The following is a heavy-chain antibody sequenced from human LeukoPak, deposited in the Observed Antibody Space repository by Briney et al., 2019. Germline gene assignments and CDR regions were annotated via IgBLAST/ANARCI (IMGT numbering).Heavy chain of an antibody. CDR2: INHSGST. CDR1: GGSSSGYY. CDR3: ARGQLNTMVRGVPLGY. Sequence: ASETLSLTCAVYGGSSSGYYWSWIRQPPGKGLEWIGEINHSGSTNYNPSLKSRVTISVDTSKNQFSLKLSSVTAADTAVYYCARGQLNTMVRGVPLGYWGQGTLVTVSS. V-gene: IGHV4-34*01. D-gene: IGHD3-10*01. J-gene: IGHJ4*02.